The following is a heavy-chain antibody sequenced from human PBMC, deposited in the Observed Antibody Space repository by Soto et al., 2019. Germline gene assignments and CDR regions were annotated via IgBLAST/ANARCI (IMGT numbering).Heavy chain of an antibody. CDR3: ARAFSKANVVAAIFYYYYYMDV. CDR1: GYTFTSYD. Sequence: ASVKVSCKASGYTFTSYDINWVRQATGQGLEWMGWMNPNSGNTGYAQKFQGRVTMTRNTSISTAYMELSSLRSEDTAVYYCARAFSKANVVAAIFYYYYYMDVGGKGTRVTVSS. V-gene: IGHV1-8*01. CDR2: MNPNSGNT. D-gene: IGHD2-15*01. J-gene: IGHJ6*03.